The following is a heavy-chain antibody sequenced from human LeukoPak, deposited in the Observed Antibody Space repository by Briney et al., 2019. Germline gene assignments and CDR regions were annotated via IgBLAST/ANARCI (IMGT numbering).Heavy chain of an antibody. CDR2: VDHTGST. D-gene: IGHD2-15*01. V-gene: IGHV4-59*01. CDR1: DDSITMYY. Sequence: SETLSLTCSVSDDSITMYYWTWIRQPPGKGLEWIGYVDHTGSTNFNPSLNGRVSISRDTTKNQFSLNLSSVTAADTAVYYCARDPVGGSWFDPWGQGTLVTVSS. J-gene: IGHJ5*02. CDR3: ARDPVGGSWFDP.